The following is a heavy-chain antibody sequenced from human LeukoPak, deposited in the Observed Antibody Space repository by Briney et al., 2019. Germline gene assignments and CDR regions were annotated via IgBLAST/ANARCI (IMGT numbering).Heavy chain of an antibody. V-gene: IGHV3-74*01. D-gene: IGHD3-10*01. J-gene: IGHJ4*02. CDR2: INSDGSST. CDR1: GFTFSSYW. Sequence: GGSLRLSCAASGFTFSSYWMHWVRQAPGKGLVWVSRINSDGSSTSYADSVKGRFTISRDNSKNTLYLQMNSLRAEDTAVYYCAIVTLPSYYYGSGSFAYWGQGTLVTVSS. CDR3: AIVTLPSYYYGSGSFAY.